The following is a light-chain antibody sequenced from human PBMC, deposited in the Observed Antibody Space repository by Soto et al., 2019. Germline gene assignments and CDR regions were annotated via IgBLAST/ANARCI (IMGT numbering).Light chain of an antibody. Sequence: QSALTQPASVSGSPGQSITISCTGTSSDIGGYNFVSWYQQHPGKAPKLMIYDVSNRPSGVSNRFSGSKSSNTASLTISGLQAEDEADYYCSSYTGRTPPVVFGGGTKVTVL. CDR2: DVS. CDR3: SSYTGRTPPVV. CDR1: SSDIGGYNF. J-gene: IGLJ2*01. V-gene: IGLV2-14*01.